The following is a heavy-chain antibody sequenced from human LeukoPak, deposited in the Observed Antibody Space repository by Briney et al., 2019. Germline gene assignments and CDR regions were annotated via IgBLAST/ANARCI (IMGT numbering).Heavy chain of an antibody. V-gene: IGHV3-23*01. CDR1: GFAFSNYG. Sequence: GGSLRLSCAASGFAFSNYGMNWVRQAPGKGLEWVSAISGSGGSTYYADSVKGRFTISRDNSKNTLYLQMNSLRAEDTAVYYCAKEHIVVVTAIREYFQHWGQGTLVTVSS. J-gene: IGHJ1*01. D-gene: IGHD2-21*02. CDR3: AKEHIVVVTAIREYFQH. CDR2: ISGSGGST.